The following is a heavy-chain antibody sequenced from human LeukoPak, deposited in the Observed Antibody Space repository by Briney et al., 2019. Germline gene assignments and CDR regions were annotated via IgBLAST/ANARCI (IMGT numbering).Heavy chain of an antibody. Sequence: SGGSLRLSCAASGFTFSDYYMSWIRQAPGKGLEWVSYISSSGSTIYYADSVKGRFTISRDNAKNSLYLQMNSLRAEDTAVYYCARDPSTYNWFDPWGQGTLVTVSS. CDR1: GFTFSDYY. CDR2: ISSSGSTI. V-gene: IGHV3-11*01. D-gene: IGHD1-1*01. CDR3: ARDPSTYNWFDP. J-gene: IGHJ5*02.